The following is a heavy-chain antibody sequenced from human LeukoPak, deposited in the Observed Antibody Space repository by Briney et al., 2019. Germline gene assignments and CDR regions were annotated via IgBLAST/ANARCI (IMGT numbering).Heavy chain of an antibody. V-gene: IGHV1-2*02. CDR3: ARDPPHYDFWSGYPHFDY. CDR1: GYTFSSYV. D-gene: IGHD3-3*01. J-gene: IGHJ4*02. Sequence: VASVKVSCKASGYTFSSYVLNWVRQAPGQGLEWMGWINPNSGGTNYAQKFQGRVTMTRDTSISTAYMELSRLRSDDTAVYYCARDPPHYDFWSGYPHFDYWGQGTLVTVPS. CDR2: INPNSGGT.